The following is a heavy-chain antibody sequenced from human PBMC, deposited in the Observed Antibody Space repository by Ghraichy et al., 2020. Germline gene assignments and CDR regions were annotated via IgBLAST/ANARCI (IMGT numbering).Heavy chain of an antibody. V-gene: IGHV3-21*01. Sequence: GESLNISCAASGFTFSSYSMNWVRQAPGKGLEWVSSISSSSSYIYYADSVKGRFTISRDNAKNSLYLQMNSLRAEDTAVYYCAATSSSWYGDYYYGMDVWGQGTTVTVSS. CDR2: ISSSSSYI. J-gene: IGHJ6*02. CDR3: AATSSSWYGDYYYGMDV. D-gene: IGHD6-13*01. CDR1: GFTFSSYS.